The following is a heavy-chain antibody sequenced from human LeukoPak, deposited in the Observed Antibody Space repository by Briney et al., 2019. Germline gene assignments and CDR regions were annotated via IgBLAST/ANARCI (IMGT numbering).Heavy chain of an antibody. Sequence: SETLSLTCTVSGVSISSDYWRWIRQPPGKGLEWIGYIYYRGSTNYNPSLKSRVTISVDTSKNQFSLKLSSVTAADTAVYYCARLSGYSSGHYYSDYWGQGTLVTVSS. V-gene: IGHV4-59*01. D-gene: IGHD3-22*01. CDR3: ARLSGYSSGHYYSDY. CDR1: GVSISSDY. CDR2: IYYRGST. J-gene: IGHJ4*02.